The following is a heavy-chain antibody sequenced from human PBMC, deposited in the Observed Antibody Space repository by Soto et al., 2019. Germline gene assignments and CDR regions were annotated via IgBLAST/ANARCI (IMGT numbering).Heavy chain of an antibody. D-gene: IGHD3-22*01. J-gene: IGHJ6*02. CDR2: INHSGST. V-gene: IGHV4-34*01. CDR3: ARSHYYDSSGYYYHYYGMDV. CDR1: GGSFSGYY. Sequence: PSETLSLTCAVYGGSFSGYYWSWIRQPPGKGLGWIGEINHSGSTNYNPSLKSRVTISVDTSTNQFSLKLSSVTAADTAVYYCARSHYYDSSGYYYHYYGMDVWGQGTTVTVSS.